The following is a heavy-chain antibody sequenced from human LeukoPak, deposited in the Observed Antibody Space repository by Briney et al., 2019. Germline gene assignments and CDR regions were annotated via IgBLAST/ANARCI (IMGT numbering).Heavy chain of an antibody. V-gene: IGHV3-23*01. CDR2: ISDSGDNT. D-gene: IGHD6-25*01. CDR1: GFPFSTNA. CDR3: TKTHGHIIAAGNTGI. Sequence: GALGLSFDASGFPFSTNAMSWVRPAPGKGLGWVSAISDSGDNTWYAGSVKGRFTISRDNAKNTLYLQMNTLRAEHTAVYYCTKTHGHIIAAGNTGIWGQGTLVTASS. J-gene: IGHJ4*02.